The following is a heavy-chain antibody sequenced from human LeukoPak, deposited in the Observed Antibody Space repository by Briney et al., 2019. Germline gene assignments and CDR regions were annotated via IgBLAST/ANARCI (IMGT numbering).Heavy chain of an antibody. CDR1: GYTFTSYD. D-gene: IGHD6-13*01. Sequence: ASMKVSCKASGYTFTSYDINWVRQATGQGLEWMGWMNPNSGNTGYAQKFQGRVTMTRNTSISTAYMELSSLRSEDTAVYYCATYSSSWYYYYYGMDVWGQGTTVTVSS. CDR2: MNPNSGNT. CDR3: ATYSSSWYYYYYGMDV. J-gene: IGHJ6*02. V-gene: IGHV1-8*01.